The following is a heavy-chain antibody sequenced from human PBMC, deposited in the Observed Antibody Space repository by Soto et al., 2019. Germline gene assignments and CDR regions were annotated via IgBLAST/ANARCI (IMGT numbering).Heavy chain of an antibody. CDR1: GGSFSGYY. D-gene: IGHD2-15*01. CDR2: INHSGST. Sequence: SETLSLTCAVYGGSFSGYYWSWIRQPPGKGLEWIGEINHSGSTNYNPSLKSRVTISVDTSKNQFSLKLSSVTAADTAVYYCARGASVGRSHVGTGLIDYWGQGTLVTVS. V-gene: IGHV4-34*01. CDR3: ARGASVGRSHVGTGLIDY. J-gene: IGHJ4*02.